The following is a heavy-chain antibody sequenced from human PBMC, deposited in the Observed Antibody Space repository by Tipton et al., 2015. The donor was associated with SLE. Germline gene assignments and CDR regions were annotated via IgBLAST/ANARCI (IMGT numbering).Heavy chain of an antibody. CDR3: ASAQLGTRRFDN. J-gene: IGHJ4*02. D-gene: IGHD7-27*01. CDR2: IHYSGST. Sequence: TLSLTCTVSGGSTSRYNWSWIRQPPGKGLEWIGYIHYSGSTNYNPSLESRVTISVDTSKNQFSLKLTSVSAGDTAVYYCASAQLGTRRFDNWGQGTLVTVSS. CDR1: GGSTSRYN. V-gene: IGHV4-59*01.